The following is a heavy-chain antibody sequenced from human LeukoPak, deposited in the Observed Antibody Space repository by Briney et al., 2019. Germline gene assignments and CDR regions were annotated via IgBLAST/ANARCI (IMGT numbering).Heavy chain of an antibody. CDR3: VALETLFPR. Sequence: SETLSLTCTVSGASIRSNHYYWGWIRQPPGKGLEWIGSIYYSGSTYYNPSLKSRVTISVDTSKNQFSLRLSSVTAADTAVYYCVALETLFPRWGEGTLVSVSS. J-gene: IGHJ4*02. CDR2: IYYSGST. V-gene: IGHV4-39*01. CDR1: GASIRSNHYY. D-gene: IGHD2-21*01.